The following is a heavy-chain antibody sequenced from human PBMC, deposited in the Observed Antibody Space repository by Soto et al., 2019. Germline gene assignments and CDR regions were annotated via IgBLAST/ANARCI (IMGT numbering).Heavy chain of an antibody. CDR1: GGSISSYY. Sequence: SETLSLTCTVSGGSISSYYWSWIRQPPGKGLEWIGYIYYSGSTNYNPSLKSRVTISVDTSKNQFSLKLSSVTAADTAVYYCARGRLDYYYDSSGYYSVPGAFDIWGQGTMVTVSS. D-gene: IGHD3-22*01. J-gene: IGHJ3*02. CDR3: ARGRLDYYYDSSGYYSVPGAFDI. CDR2: IYYSGST. V-gene: IGHV4-59*01.